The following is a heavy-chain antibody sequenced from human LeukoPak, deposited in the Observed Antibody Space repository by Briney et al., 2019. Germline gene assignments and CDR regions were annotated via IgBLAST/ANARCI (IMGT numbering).Heavy chain of an antibody. J-gene: IGHJ4*02. CDR3: ARQAAAGTSYYFDY. CDR1: GFTFSSYE. D-gene: IGHD6-13*01. CDR2: ITTSGTNE. V-gene: IGHV3-48*03. Sequence: GGPPRLSCAASGFTFSSYEMNWVRQAPGKGLEWVAYITTSGTNEYYADSVKGRFTISRDNAKNSLYLQMNSLRAEDTAVYYCARQAAAGTSYYFDYWGQGTLVTVSS.